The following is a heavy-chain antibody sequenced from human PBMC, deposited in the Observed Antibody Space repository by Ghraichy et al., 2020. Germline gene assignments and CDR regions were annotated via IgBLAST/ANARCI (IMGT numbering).Heavy chain of an antibody. CDR3: ARAGYASRGY. CDR1: GYAFTGYY. J-gene: IGHJ4*02. Sequence: ASVKVSCKATGYAFTGYYLHWVRQAPGQGLEWMGWINPKTGDTKYAQRSQGRVTMTTDTSISTVYMELQSLGFDDTAVYFCARAGYASRGYWGQGTLVTVSS. V-gene: IGHV1-2*02. D-gene: IGHD2-2*01. CDR2: INPKTGDT.